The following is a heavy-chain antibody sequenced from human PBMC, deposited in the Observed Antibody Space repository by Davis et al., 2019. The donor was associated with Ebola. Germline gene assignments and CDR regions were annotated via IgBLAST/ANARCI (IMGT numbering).Heavy chain of an antibody. CDR1: GFTFSDYY. V-gene: IGHV3-11*06. J-gene: IGHJ4*02. CDR2: LSSSYSYI. CDR3: ARVITIFGVVIMDYFDY. D-gene: IGHD3-3*01. Sequence: GGSLRLSCAASGFTFSDYYMSWIRQAPGKGLEWVSSLSSSYSYIYYADSVKGRFTISRDNAKNSLYLQMNSLRAEDTAVYYCARVITIFGVVIMDYFDYWGQGTLVTVSS.